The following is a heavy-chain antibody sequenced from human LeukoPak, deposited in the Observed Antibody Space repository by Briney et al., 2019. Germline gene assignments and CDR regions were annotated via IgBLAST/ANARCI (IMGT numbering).Heavy chain of an antibody. V-gene: IGHV4-34*01. J-gene: IGHJ5*02. CDR3: ARGLPYSSSSKMRGNWFDP. CDR2: INHSGST. CDR1: GGSFSGYY. D-gene: IGHD6-6*01. Sequence: SETLSLTCAVCGGSFSGYYWSWIRQPPGKGLEWIGEINHSGSTNYNPSLKSRVTISVDTSKNQFSLKLSSVTAADTAVYYCARGLPYSSSSKMRGNWFDPWGQGTLVTVSS.